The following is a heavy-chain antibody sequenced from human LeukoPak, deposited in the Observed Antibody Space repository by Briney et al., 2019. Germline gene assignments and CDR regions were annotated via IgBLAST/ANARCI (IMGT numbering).Heavy chain of an antibody. J-gene: IGHJ4*02. D-gene: IGHD3-22*01. CDR3: ARPGSSGYYYHY. V-gene: IGHV1-18*01. CDR2: ISAYNGNT. CDR1: GYTFTSYD. Sequence: ASVKVSCKASGYTFTSYDINWVRQATGQGLEWMGWISAYNGNTNYAQKLQGRVTMTTDTSTSTAYMELRSLRSDDTAVYYCARPGSSGYYYHYWGQGTLVTVSS.